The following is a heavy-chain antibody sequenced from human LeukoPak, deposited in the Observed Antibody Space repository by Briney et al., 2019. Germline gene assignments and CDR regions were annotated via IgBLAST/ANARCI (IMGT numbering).Heavy chain of an antibody. V-gene: IGHV3-23*01. CDR2: ISGGGEST. Sequence: GGSLRLSCVASEFTFSRHAMNWVRQAPGKGLEWVSSISGGGESTYYADSVKGRFTVSRDNSKNTLYLQMNSLRAEDTAVYYCAKGPWNGWYEGYYFDYWGQGTLVTVSS. J-gene: IGHJ4*02. CDR3: AKGPWNGWYEGYYFDY. CDR1: EFTFSRHA. D-gene: IGHD6-19*01.